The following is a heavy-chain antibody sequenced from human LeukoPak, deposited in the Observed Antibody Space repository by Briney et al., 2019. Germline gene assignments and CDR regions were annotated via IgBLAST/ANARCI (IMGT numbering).Heavy chain of an antibody. J-gene: IGHJ6*02. CDR2: INPNSGGT. CDR1: GYTFTGYY. D-gene: IGHD3-22*01. CDR3: ARGNKASSSGYWRDYGMDV. Sequence: ASVKVSCKASGYTFTGYYMHWVRQAPGQGLEWMGWINPNSGGTNYAQKFQGRVTMTRDTSISTAYMELSSLRSEDTAVYYCARGNKASSSGYWRDYGMDVWGQGTTVTVSS. V-gene: IGHV1-2*02.